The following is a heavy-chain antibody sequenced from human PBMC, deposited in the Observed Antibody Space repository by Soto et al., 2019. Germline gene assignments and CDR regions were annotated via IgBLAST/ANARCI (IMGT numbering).Heavy chain of an antibody. V-gene: IGHV3-23*01. J-gene: IGHJ5*02. CDR3: AKEGYCSGGSCWRYNWFDP. D-gene: IGHD2-15*01. Sequence: GGSLRLSCAASGFTFSSYAMSWVRQAPGKGLEWVSAISGSGGSTYYADSVKGRFTISRDNSKNTLYLQMNSLTAEDTAVYYCAKEGYCSGGSCWRYNWFDPWGQGTLVTVSS. CDR2: ISGSGGST. CDR1: GFTFSSYA.